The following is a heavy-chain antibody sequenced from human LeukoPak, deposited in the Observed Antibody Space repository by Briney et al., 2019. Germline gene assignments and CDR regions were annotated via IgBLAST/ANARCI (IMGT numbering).Heavy chain of an antibody. CDR3: ARGPTYQPIDS. CDR1: GGSISSGSYY. D-gene: IGHD2-2*01. V-gene: IGHV4-61*02. Sequence: KPSQTLSLTCTVSGGSISSGSYYWSWIRQPAGKGLEWIGRIYTSGSTNYNPSLKSRVTISVDTSKNQFSLKLSSVTAADTAVYYCARGPTYQPIDSWGQGTLVTVSS. CDR2: IYTSGST. J-gene: IGHJ4*02.